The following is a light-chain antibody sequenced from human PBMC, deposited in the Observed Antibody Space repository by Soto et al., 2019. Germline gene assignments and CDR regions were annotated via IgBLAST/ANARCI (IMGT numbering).Light chain of an antibody. CDR1: SSNIGAGYD. CDR3: QSFDTRLSGYV. Sequence: QSVLTQPPSVSGAPGQRVTISCTGSSSNIGAGYDVRWYQQLPGTAPKLLIYGNTNRPSGVPDRFSGSKSGTSASLAITGLRPEDEADYYCQSFDTRLSGYVFATGTKLTVL. V-gene: IGLV1-40*01. J-gene: IGLJ1*01. CDR2: GNT.